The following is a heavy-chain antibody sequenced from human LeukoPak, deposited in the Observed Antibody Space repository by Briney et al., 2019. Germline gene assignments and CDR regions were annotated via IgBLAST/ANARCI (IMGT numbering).Heavy chain of an antibody. CDR1: GFTFSSYG. CDR3: AKDRDGSYDRGPRDAFDI. CDR2: IWYDGSNK. V-gene: IGHV3-33*06. J-gene: IGHJ3*02. D-gene: IGHD1-26*01. Sequence: PGRSLRLSCAASGFTFSSYGMHWVRQAPGKGLEGGAVIWYDGSNKYYAASVKGRFTISRDNSKNTLYLQMNSLRAEDTAVYYCAKDRDGSYDRGPRDAFDIWGQGTMVTVSS.